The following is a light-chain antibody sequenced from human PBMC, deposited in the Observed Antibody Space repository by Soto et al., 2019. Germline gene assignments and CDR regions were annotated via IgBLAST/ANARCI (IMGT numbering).Light chain of an antibody. CDR1: SSDVGGYKY. V-gene: IGLV2-14*01. CDR2: EVS. CDR3: RSYTSNNICVV. Sequence: QSALTQPASVSGSPGQSITISCTGTSSDVGGYKYVSWYQQHPGKAPRLIIYEVSYRPSGVSNRFSGSKSGNTAYLTISGLQSEDEADYYCRSYTSNNICVVFGGGTKVTVL. J-gene: IGLJ2*01.